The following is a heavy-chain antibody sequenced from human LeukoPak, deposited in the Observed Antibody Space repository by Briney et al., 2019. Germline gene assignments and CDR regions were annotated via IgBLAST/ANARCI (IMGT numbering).Heavy chain of an antibody. Sequence: ASVKVSCKASGYTFTSYYMHWVRQAPGQGLEWMGIINPSGGSTSYAQKFQGRVTMTRDTSTSTVYMELSSLRSEDTAVYYCARVAAAKDPRGGYFDYWGQGTLVTVSS. J-gene: IGHJ4*02. CDR1: GYTFTSYY. CDR2: INPSGGST. V-gene: IGHV1-46*01. CDR3: ARVAAAKDPRGGYFDY. D-gene: IGHD6-13*01.